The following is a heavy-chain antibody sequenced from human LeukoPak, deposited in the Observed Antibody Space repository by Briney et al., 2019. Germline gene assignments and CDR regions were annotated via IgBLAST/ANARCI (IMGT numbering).Heavy chain of an antibody. Sequence: PSETLSLTCAVYGGSFSGYYWSWIRQPPGKGLEWIEGINHSGSTNYNPSLNSRVTISVDTSKNQFSLKLSSVTAADTAVYYCARGTSSSSLRYYYYMDVWGKGTTVTVSS. CDR2: INHSGST. CDR3: ARGTSSSSLRYYYYMDV. J-gene: IGHJ6*03. D-gene: IGHD6-6*01. V-gene: IGHV4-34*01. CDR1: GGSFSGYY.